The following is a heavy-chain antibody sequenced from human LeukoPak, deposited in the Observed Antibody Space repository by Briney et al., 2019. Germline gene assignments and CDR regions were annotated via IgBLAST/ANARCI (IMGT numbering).Heavy chain of an antibody. D-gene: IGHD3-3*01. J-gene: IGHJ1*01. CDR3: ARHIYGVVSIQQ. V-gene: IGHV3-15*01. Sequence: GGSLRLSCAASGFTFRDAWMTWVRQAPGKGLEWVGRIRSKTDGGTTDYAVSVQGRFTISRDDSKNTLYLQMSSLKTEDTAVYYCARHIYGVVSIQQWGQGTLVTVSS. CDR2: IRSKTDGGTT. CDR1: GFTFRDAW.